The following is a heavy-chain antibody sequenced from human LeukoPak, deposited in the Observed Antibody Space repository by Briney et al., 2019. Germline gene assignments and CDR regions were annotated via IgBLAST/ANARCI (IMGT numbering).Heavy chain of an antibody. D-gene: IGHD2-15*01. V-gene: IGHV1-2*02. J-gene: IGHJ5*02. CDR3: ARDRVENCSGGSCYSDLEWFDP. Sequence: ASVKVSCKASGYTFTGYYMHWVRQAPGQGLEWMGWINPNSGGTNYAQKFQGRVTMTRDTSISTAYMELSRLRSDDTAVYYCARDRVENCSGGSCYSDLEWFDPWGLGTLVTVSS. CDR2: INPNSGGT. CDR1: GYTFTGYY.